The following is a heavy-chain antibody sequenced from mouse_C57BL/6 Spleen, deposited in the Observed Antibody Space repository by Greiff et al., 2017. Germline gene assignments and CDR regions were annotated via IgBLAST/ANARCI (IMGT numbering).Heavy chain of an antibody. CDR3: ARPPYGSSYDAMDY. Sequence: VQLKQSGPELVKPGASVKISCKASGYSFTGYYMNWVKQSPEKSLGWIGEINPSTGGTTYNQKFKAKATLTVDKSSSTAYMQLKSLTSEDSAVYYCARPPYGSSYDAMDYWGQGTSVTVSS. CDR1: GYSFTGYY. CDR2: INPSTGGT. J-gene: IGHJ4*01. D-gene: IGHD1-1*01. V-gene: IGHV1-42*01.